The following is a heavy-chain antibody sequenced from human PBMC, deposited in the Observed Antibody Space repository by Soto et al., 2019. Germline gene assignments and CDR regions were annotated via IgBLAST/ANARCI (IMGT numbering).Heavy chain of an antibody. Sequence: SEALAVRSTFCVASISVFYWSWIRKSAGKGLELIGRIYATGTTDYNPSLKSRVMMSVDTSKKQFSLKLRSVTAADTAVYYCVRDGTKNLRDWFDPWGQGISVTVSS. D-gene: IGHD1-1*01. CDR1: VASISVFY. CDR3: VRDGTKNLRDWFDP. V-gene: IGHV4-4*07. J-gene: IGHJ5*02. CDR2: IYATGTT.